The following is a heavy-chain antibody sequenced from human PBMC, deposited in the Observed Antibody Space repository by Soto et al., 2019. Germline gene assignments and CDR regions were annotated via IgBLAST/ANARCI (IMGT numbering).Heavy chain of an antibody. CDR3: ARDKDPIRNCGGDCYFVDYYYGMDV. D-gene: IGHD2-21*02. J-gene: IGHJ6*02. V-gene: IGHV3-21*01. CDR1: GFTFSSYS. Sequence: GGSLRLSCAASGFTFSSYSMNWVRQAPGKGLEWVSSISSSSSYIYYADSVKGRFTISRDNAKNSLYLQMNSLRAEDTAVYYCARDKDPIRNCGGDCYFVDYYYGMDVWGQGTTVTVSS. CDR2: ISSSSSYI.